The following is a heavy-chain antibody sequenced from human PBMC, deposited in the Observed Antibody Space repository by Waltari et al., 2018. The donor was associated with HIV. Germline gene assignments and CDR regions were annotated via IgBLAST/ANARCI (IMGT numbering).Heavy chain of an antibody. J-gene: IGHJ4*02. CDR1: GFTFSSYW. CDR2: IKQDGSGK. CDR3: ARGSGDPDY. Sequence: EVQLVESGGGLVQPGGSLRLSCAASGFTFSSYWMSWVRQAPGKGREWVANIKQDGSGKYYVDAVKGRFTISRDNAKNSLYLQMNSLRAEDTAVYYCARGSGDPDYWGQGTLVTVSS. V-gene: IGHV3-7*01. D-gene: IGHD3-10*01.